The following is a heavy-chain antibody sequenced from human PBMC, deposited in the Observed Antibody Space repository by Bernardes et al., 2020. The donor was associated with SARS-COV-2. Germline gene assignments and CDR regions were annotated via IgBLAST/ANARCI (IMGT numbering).Heavy chain of an antibody. D-gene: IGHD5-18*01. Sequence: ASVKVSCKASGYTFTGYYMHWVRQAPGQGLEWMGWINPNSGGTNYAQKFQGRVTMTRDTSISTAYMELSRLRSDDTAVYYCARDRHSYISVDAFDIWGQGTTVTVSS. CDR3: ARDRHSYISVDAFDI. CDR2: INPNSGGT. V-gene: IGHV1-2*02. CDR1: GYTFTGYY. J-gene: IGHJ3*02.